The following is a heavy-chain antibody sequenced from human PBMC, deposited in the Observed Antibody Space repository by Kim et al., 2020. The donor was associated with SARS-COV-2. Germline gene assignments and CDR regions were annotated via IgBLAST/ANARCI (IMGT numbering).Heavy chain of an antibody. J-gene: IGHJ6*02. CDR1: GFTFSDYY. V-gene: IGHV3-11*01. CDR3: ARLPHDYRFYYGMDV. Sequence: GGSLRLSCAASGFTFSDYYMSWIRQAPGKGLEWVSYISSSGSTIYYADSVKGRFTISRDNAKNSLYLQMNSLRAEDTAVYYCARLPHDYRFYYGMDVWGQGTTVTVSS. D-gene: IGHD4-17*01. CDR2: ISSSGSTI.